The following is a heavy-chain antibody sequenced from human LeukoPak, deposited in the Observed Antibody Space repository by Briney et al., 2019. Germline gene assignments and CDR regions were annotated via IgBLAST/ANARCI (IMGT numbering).Heavy chain of an antibody. CDR1: GFTFSNYA. V-gene: IGHV3-23*01. D-gene: IGHD5-18*01. CDR3: AKRGSAYSYEKYFDY. Sequence: GGSLRLSCAASGFTFSNYAMSWVRQAPGKGLEWVSSISGSGGSTYYADSVKGRFTISRDNSKNTLYLQMNSLRAEDTAVYYCAKRGSAYSYEKYFDYWGQGTLVTVSS. J-gene: IGHJ4*02. CDR2: ISGSGGST.